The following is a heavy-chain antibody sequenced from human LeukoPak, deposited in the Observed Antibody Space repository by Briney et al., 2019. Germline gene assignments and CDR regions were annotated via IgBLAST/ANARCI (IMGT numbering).Heavy chain of an antibody. J-gene: IGHJ6*02. V-gene: IGHV1-69*13. CDR1: GGTFSSYA. CDR2: IIPIFGTA. D-gene: IGHD4-11*01. Sequence: GASVKVSCKASGGTFSSYAISWVRQAPGQGLEWMGGIIPIFGTANYAQKFQGRVTITADESTSTAYMELSSLRSEDTAVYYCARDRSPMTTVNGMDVWGQGTTVTVSS. CDR3: ARDRSPMTTVNGMDV.